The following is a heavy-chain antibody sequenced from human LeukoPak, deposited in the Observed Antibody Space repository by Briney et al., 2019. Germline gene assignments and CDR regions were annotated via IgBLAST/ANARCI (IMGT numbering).Heavy chain of an antibody. Sequence: PSETLSLTCTVSGGSISGHYWTWIRQPPGRGLGWVGYIFYSGSTYYNPSLRSRLTMSVDPSKNQFSLKLTSVTAADTALYYCARDPEGNTYFDSWGQGTLVTVSS. V-gene: IGHV4-59*11. CDR2: IFYSGST. CDR3: ARDPEGNTYFDS. J-gene: IGHJ4*02. CDR1: GGSISGHY.